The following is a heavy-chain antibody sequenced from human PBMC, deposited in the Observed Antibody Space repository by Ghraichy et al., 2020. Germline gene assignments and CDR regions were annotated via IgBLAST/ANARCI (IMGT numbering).Heavy chain of an antibody. CDR2: TYYRSKWYN. CDR3: ARLWFGELSRRYNWFDP. CDR1: GDSVSSNSAA. V-gene: IGHV6-1*01. D-gene: IGHD3-10*01. J-gene: IGHJ5*02. Sequence: QTLSLTCAISGDSVSSNSAAWNWIRQSPSRGLEWLGRTYYRSKWYNDYAVSVKSRITINPDTSKNQFSLQLNSVTPEDTAVYYCARLWFGELSRRYNWFDPWGQGTLVTVSS.